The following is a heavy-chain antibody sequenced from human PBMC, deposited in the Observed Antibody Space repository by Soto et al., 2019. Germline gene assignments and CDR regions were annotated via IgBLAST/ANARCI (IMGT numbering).Heavy chain of an antibody. CDR3: AKSPPPPHYYGSGSQAYYYYYYGMDV. J-gene: IGHJ6*02. V-gene: IGHV3-30*18. D-gene: IGHD3-10*01. Sequence: LGGSLRLSCAASGFTFSNYGMHWVRQAPGKGLEWVAVISYDGSNKYYADSVKGRFTISRDNSKNTLYLQMNSLRAEDTAVYYCAKSPPPPHYYGSGSQAYYYYYYGMDVWGQGTTVTVSS. CDR1: GFTFSNYG. CDR2: ISYDGSNK.